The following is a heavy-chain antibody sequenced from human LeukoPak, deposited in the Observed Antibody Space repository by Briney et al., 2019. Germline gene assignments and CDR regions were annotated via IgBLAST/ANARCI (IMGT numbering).Heavy chain of an antibody. J-gene: IGHJ4*02. Sequence: GGSLRLSCAASGFTFSSYSMDWVRQAPGKGLEWVSSISSSSSYIYYADSVKGRFAISRDNAKNSLYLQMNSLRAEDTAVYYCASGSSSWAYYFDYWGQGTLVTVSS. V-gene: IGHV3-21*01. CDR2: ISSSSSYI. D-gene: IGHD6-13*01. CDR1: GFTFSSYS. CDR3: ASGSSSWAYYFDY.